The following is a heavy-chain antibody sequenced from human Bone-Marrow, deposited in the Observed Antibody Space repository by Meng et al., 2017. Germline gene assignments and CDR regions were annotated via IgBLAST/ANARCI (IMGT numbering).Heavy chain of an antibody. V-gene: IGHV4-4*02. D-gene: IGHD2-21*01. Sequence: SETLSLTCAVSGGSISSDNWWSWVRQPPGKGLEWIGEIYHSGSTNYNPSLKSRITISVDKPKNQFSLTLSSVTAADTAVYYCTKNDFYCLGYWGQGTLVTVSS. J-gene: IGHJ4*02. CDR3: TKNDFYCLGY. CDR2: IYHSGST. CDR1: GGSISSDNW.